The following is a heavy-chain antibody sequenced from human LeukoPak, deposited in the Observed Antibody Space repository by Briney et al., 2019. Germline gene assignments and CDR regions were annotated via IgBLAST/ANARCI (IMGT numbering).Heavy chain of an antibody. CDR1: GFTFSSSTFGSYT. CDR3: ARDLDYSTGFDY. V-gene: IGHV3-21*01. CDR2: ISSTGTYI. D-gene: IGHD4-11*01. Sequence: GGSLRLSCATSGFTFSSSTFGSYTMNWVRQAPGKGLEWVSSISSTGTYIYYTDSVKGRFTISRDIANSLLYLQMNSLRADDTAVYYCARDLDYSTGFDYWGQGTLVAVSS. J-gene: IGHJ4*02.